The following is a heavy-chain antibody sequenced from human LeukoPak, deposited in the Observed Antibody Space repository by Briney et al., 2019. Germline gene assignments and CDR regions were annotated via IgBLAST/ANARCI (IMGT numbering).Heavy chain of an antibody. CDR3: ANPRYDSSGYYYVD. Sequence: VASVKVSCKASGYTFTGYYMHWVRQAPGQRLDWMGWINGGSGNTKYSPEFQGRVTITRDTSASTAYMELSSLRSEDTAVYYCANPRYDSSGYYYVDWGQGTLVTVSS. V-gene: IGHV1-3*01. CDR1: GYTFTGYY. D-gene: IGHD3-22*01. J-gene: IGHJ4*02. CDR2: INGGSGNT.